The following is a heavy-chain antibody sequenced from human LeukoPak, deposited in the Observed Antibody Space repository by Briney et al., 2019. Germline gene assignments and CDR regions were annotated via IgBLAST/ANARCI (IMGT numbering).Heavy chain of an antibody. V-gene: IGHV3-48*01. CDR3: ARDHRYAFDN. Sequence: GGSLRLSCAASGFNFIDYSMNWVRQAPGKGLEWISYIGISSGNTKYADSVTGRFTIARDKARNALYLQMNSLRVEDTAGYYCARDHRYAFDNGGHGTLVTVSS. CDR1: GFNFIDYS. D-gene: IGHD5-12*01. J-gene: IGHJ4*01. CDR2: IGISSGNT.